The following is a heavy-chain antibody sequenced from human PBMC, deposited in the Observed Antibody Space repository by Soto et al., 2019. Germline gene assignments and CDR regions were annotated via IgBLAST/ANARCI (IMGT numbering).Heavy chain of an antibody. CDR2: INPNSGGT. CDR1: GYTFTGYY. D-gene: IGHD6-13*01. V-gene: IGHV1-2*04. CDR3: AVSSSWYEVYFDY. Sequence: ASVKVSCKASGYTFTGYYMHWVRQAPGQGLEWMGWINPNSGGTNYAQKFQGWVTMTRDTSISTAYMELSRLRSDDTAVYYCAVSSSWYEVYFDYWGQGTLVTVSS. J-gene: IGHJ4*02.